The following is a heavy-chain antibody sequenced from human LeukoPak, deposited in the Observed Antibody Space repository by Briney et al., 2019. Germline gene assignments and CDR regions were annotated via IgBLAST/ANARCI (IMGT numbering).Heavy chain of an antibody. CDR2: IRYDGSNK. V-gene: IGHV3-30*02. J-gene: IGHJ4*02. Sequence: GGSLRLSCAASGFTFSSYGMHWVRQAPGKGLEWVAFIRYDGSNKYYADSVKGRFTISRDNSKNTLYLQMNSLRAEDTAVYYCAKEQRTMIVPYFDYWGQGTLVTVSS. CDR3: AKEQRTMIVPYFDY. D-gene: IGHD3-22*01. CDR1: GFTFSSYG.